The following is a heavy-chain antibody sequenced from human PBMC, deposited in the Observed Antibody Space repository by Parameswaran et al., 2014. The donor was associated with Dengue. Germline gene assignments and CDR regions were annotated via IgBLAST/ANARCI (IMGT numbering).Heavy chain of an antibody. Sequence: WVRQAPGQGLEWMGIINPSGGSTSYAQKFQGRVTMTRDTSTSTVYMELSSLRSEDTAVYYCARDRGDYWGQGTLVTVSS. CDR2: INPSGGST. CDR3: ARDRGDY. J-gene: IGHJ4*02. V-gene: IGHV1-46*03. D-gene: IGHD3-10*01.